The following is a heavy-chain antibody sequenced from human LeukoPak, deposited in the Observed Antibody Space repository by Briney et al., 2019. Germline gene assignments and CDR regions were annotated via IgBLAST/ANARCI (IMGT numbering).Heavy chain of an antibody. V-gene: IGHV1-18*01. CDR3: ARTYDTRDWYFDL. J-gene: IGHJ2*01. CDR2: ISAYNGNT. CDR1: GYTFTSYG. D-gene: IGHD3-22*01. Sequence: ASVKVSCKASGYTFTSYGISWVRQAPGQGLEWMGWISAYNGNTNYAQKFQGRVTMTRDTSISTAYMDLSRLRSDDTAVYYCARTYDTRDWYFDLWGRGTLVTVSS.